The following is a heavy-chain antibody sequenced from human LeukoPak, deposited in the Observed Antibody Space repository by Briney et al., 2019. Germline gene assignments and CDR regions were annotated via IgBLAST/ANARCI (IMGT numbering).Heavy chain of an antibody. CDR1: GYTLTELS. CDR2: FDPEDGET. V-gene: IGHV1-24*01. CDR3: ATGEVPAAIWRYYYGMDV. D-gene: IGHD2-2*01. Sequence: ASVKVSCKVSGYTLTELSMHWVRQAPGKGLEWVGGFDPEDGETIYAQKFQGRVTMTEDTSTDTAYMELSSLRSEDTAVYYCATGEVPAAIWRYYYGMDVWGQGTTVTVSS. J-gene: IGHJ6*02.